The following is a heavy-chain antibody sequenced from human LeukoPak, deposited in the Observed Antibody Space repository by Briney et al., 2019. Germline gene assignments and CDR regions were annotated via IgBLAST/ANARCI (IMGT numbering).Heavy chain of an antibody. CDR2: ISSSGSYT. CDR3: ARDSTAAGRFDP. Sequence: LSLALAASALSVSDYCTGCVSHDRGEWLGWVSYISSSGSYTNYADSVKGRFTISRENAKNSLYLQMNSLRGEDTAVYYCARDSTAAGRFDPWGQGTLVTVSS. CDR1: ALSVSDYC. J-gene: IGHJ5*02. D-gene: IGHD6-13*01. V-gene: IGHV3-11*06.